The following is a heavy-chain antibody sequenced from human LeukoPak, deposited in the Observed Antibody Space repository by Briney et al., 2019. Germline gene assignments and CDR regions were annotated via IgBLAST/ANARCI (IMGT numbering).Heavy chain of an antibody. D-gene: IGHD6-13*01. Sequence: GESLKISCKGSGYSFTSYWIGWVRQMPGKGLEWMGIIYPGDSDTRYSPSFQGQVTISADKSISTAYLQWSSLKASDTAMYYCSRNGSSSWYTPSFDYWGQGTLVTVSS. CDR2: IYPGDSDT. CDR3: SRNGSSSWYTPSFDY. V-gene: IGHV5-51*01. J-gene: IGHJ4*02. CDR1: GYSFTSYW.